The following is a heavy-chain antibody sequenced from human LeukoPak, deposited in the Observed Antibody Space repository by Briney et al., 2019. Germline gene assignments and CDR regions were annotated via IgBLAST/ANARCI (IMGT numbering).Heavy chain of an antibody. CDR1: GFSFSSNW. V-gene: IGHV3-7*01. CDR3: AREGPDY. CDR2: INPDGSEK. Sequence: PGGSLRLSCTASGFSFSSNWMTWVRQAPGKGLEWVGNINPDGSEKFYVDSVRGRFTISRDNARSSVYLQMTSLRADDTAVYYCAREGPDYWGQGTLVTVSS. J-gene: IGHJ4*02.